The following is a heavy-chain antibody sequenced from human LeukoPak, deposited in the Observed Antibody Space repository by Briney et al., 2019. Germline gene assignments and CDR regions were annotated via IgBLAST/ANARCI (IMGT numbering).Heavy chain of an antibody. CDR1: GFTFSSYW. CDR2: ISGSSSTI. Sequence: GGSLRLSCAASGFTFSSYWMLWVRQAPGKGLEWVSYISGSSSTIYYADSVKGRFTISRDNAKNSLCLQMNSLRDEDTAVYYCARDYGEGADYWGQGTLVTVSS. D-gene: IGHD4-17*01. V-gene: IGHV3-48*02. CDR3: ARDYGEGADY. J-gene: IGHJ4*02.